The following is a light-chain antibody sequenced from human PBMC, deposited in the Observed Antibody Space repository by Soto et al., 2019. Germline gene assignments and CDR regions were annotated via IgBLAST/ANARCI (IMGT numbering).Light chain of an antibody. CDR3: AAWDDSLRDVV. Sequence: QSVLTQPPSASGTPGQRVNISCSGSSSNIGSNYVYWYRQFPGTAPKLLIQRNNQRPSGVPARFSGSKSGTSASLAISGLRSEDEADYYCAAWDDSLRDVVFGAGTKLTVL. J-gene: IGLJ2*01. CDR2: RNN. V-gene: IGLV1-47*01. CDR1: SSNIGSNY.